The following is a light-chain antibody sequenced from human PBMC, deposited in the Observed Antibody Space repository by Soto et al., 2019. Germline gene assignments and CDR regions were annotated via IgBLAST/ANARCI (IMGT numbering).Light chain of an antibody. J-gene: IGKJ3*01. CDR1: QSVSSSS. CDR2: GAS. V-gene: IGKV3-20*01. CDR3: QQYGNSPFT. Sequence: EIVLTQSPGTLSLSPGERATLSCRASQSVSSSSLAWYQQKPGQAPRLLIFGASSRATGIPDRFSGSGSGTDFTLTISRLEAEDFVVYFCQQYGNSPFTFGPGTKVDIK.